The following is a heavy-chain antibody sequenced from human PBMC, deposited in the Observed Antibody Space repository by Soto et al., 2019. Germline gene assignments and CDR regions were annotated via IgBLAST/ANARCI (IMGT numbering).Heavy chain of an antibody. CDR2: IYYSGST. CDR3: ARYFRGFDY. V-gene: IGHV4-59*08. CDR1: GGSISNYY. Sequence: QVQLQESGPGLVKPSETLSLTCTVSGGSISNYYWSWIRQPPGKGLEWVGYIYYSGSTNFNPSLKSRVNISVDRSKNQPTLKLNSVTAADTAVYYCARYFRGFDYWGQGTLVTVSS. J-gene: IGHJ4*02.